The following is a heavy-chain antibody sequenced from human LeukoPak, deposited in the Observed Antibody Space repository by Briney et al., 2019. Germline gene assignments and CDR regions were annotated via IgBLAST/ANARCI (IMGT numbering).Heavy chain of an antibody. V-gene: IGHV4-34*01. D-gene: IGHD6-13*01. J-gene: IGHJ6*02. CDR2: INYSGST. CDR1: GGSFSGYY. CDR3: ARGAAAGTGYYYYGMDV. Sequence: PSETLSLTCAVYGGSFSGYYWSWIRQPPGKGLEWIGEINYSGSTNYNPSLKSRVTISVDTSKNQFSLKLSSVTAADTAVYYCARGAAAGTGYYYYGMDVWGQGTTVTVSS.